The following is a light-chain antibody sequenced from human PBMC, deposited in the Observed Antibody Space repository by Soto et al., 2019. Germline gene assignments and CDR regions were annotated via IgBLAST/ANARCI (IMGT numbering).Light chain of an antibody. CDR1: NSNIGAGYA. CDR3: QTYDNSLDGWV. CDR2: GDS. J-gene: IGLJ3*02. Sequence: QSVLTQPPSVSGAPGQRVTISCTGSNSNIGAGYAVHWYQQLPGTAPKLLVYGDSRPSGVPDRFSGSKSGASASLAITGLQAEDEGDYSCQTYDNSLDGWVFGGGTKVTVL. V-gene: IGLV1-40*01.